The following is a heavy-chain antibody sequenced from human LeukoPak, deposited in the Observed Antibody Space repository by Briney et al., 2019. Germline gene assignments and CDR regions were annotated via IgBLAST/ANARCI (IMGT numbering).Heavy chain of an antibody. CDR3: ARYFDNTAYSWRRFDY. J-gene: IGHJ4*02. D-gene: IGHD2-21*02. V-gene: IGHV3-7*01. CDR1: GFSFSNFW. Sequence: GGSLRLSCAASGFSFSNFWMTWVRQAPGKGPEWLATIRQDGGDKWYLDSVKGRFTISRDNARNSLYLQMNGLRAEDTAVYCCARYFDNTAYSWRRFDYWGQGALVTVSS. CDR2: IRQDGGDK.